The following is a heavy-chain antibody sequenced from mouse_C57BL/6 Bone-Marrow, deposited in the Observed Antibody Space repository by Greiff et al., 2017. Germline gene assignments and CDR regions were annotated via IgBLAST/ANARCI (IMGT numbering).Heavy chain of an antibody. Sequence: QVQLQQPGAELVKPGASVKLSCKASGYTFTSYWMHWVKQRPGQGLEWIGMIHPNSGSTNYNEKFQSKATLTVDKSSSTAYMQLSSLTSEDSAVYYCARSSYDGYYVGFAYWGQGTLVTVSA. CDR1: GYTFTSYW. CDR2: IHPNSGST. J-gene: IGHJ3*01. V-gene: IGHV1-64*01. CDR3: ARSSYDGYYVGFAY. D-gene: IGHD2-3*01.